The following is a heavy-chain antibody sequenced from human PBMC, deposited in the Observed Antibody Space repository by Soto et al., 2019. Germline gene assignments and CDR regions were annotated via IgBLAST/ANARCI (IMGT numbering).Heavy chain of an antibody. CDR2: ISAYNGNT. CDR1: GYTFTSYG. D-gene: IGHD3-9*01. V-gene: IGHV1-18*01. Sequence: QVQLVQSGAEVKKPGASVKVSCKASGYTFTSYGISWVRQAPGQGLAWMGWISAYNGNTNYAQKLRGRVTMTTDTSTSTAYMELRSLRSDDTAVYYCARAGRDYDILTGVDDYWGQGTLVTVSS. CDR3: ARAGRDYDILTGVDDY. J-gene: IGHJ4*02.